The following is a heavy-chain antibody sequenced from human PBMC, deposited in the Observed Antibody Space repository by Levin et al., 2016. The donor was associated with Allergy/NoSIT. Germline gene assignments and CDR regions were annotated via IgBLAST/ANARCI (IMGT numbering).Heavy chain of an antibody. J-gene: IGHJ6*02. D-gene: IGHD2-15*01. CDR2: ISSSSNFI. V-gene: IGHV3-21*01. Sequence: WIRQPPGKGLEWVSSISSSSNFIYYADSVKGRFTISRDSAKNSLYLQMSSLRAEDTAVYYCARHSHTDFHGMDVWGQGTTVTVSS. CDR3: ARHSHTDFHGMDV.